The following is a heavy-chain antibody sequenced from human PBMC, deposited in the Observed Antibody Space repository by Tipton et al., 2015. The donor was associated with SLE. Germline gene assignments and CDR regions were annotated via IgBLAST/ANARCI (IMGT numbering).Heavy chain of an antibody. J-gene: IGHJ5*01. CDR3: AGVYEGSASAPTLFPLVS. Sequence: TLSLTCTVSGGSISSGSYYWSWIRQPPGKGLEWIGEINHSGSTNYNPSLKSRVTVSVDTSKNQFSLRLSSVTAADTAVYYCAGVYEGSASAPTLFPLVSW. CDR2: INHSGST. V-gene: IGHV4-39*07. CDR1: GGSISSGSYY. D-gene: IGHD5/OR15-5a*01.